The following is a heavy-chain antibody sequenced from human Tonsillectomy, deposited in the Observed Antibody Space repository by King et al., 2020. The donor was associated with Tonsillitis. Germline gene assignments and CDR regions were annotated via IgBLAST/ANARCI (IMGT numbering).Heavy chain of an antibody. CDR1: GFTFSSYA. CDR3: ARDERDCGGDCTLFDY. CDR2: ISYDGSNK. V-gene: IGHV3-30*04. J-gene: IGHJ4*02. Sequence: VQLVESGGGVVQPGRSLRLSCAASGFTFSSYAMHWVRQAPGKGLEWVAVISYDGSNKYYADSVKGRFTISRDNSKNTLYLQMNSLRAGDTAVYYCARDERDCGGDCTLFDYWGQGTLVTVSS. D-gene: IGHD2-21*02.